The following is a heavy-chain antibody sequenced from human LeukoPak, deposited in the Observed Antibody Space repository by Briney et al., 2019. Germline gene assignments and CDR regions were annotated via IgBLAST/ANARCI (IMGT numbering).Heavy chain of an antibody. V-gene: IGHV3-21*01. CDR1: GFTFSSYA. D-gene: IGHD3-9*01. Sequence: GGSLRLSCAASGFTFSSYAMSWVRQAPGKGLEWVSSISTSSLYIYYADSVKGRFTISRDNAKNSLYLHMNSLRAEDTAVYYCARDPPILTGPYYYYMDIWGKGTTVTISS. J-gene: IGHJ6*03. CDR2: ISTSSLYI. CDR3: ARDPPILTGPYYYYMDI.